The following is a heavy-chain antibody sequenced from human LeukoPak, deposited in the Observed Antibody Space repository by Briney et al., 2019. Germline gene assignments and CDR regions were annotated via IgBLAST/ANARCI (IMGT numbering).Heavy chain of an antibody. Sequence: KPSETLSLTCTVSGGSISSSSYYWGWIRQPPGKGLEWIGSIYYSGSTYYNPSLKSRVTISVDTSKNQFSLKLSSVTAADTAVYYCARCRVDYGDYGRWGQGTLVTVSS. CDR2: IYYSGST. D-gene: IGHD4-17*01. V-gene: IGHV4-39*07. CDR1: GGSISSSSYY. J-gene: IGHJ4*02. CDR3: ARCRVDYGDYGR.